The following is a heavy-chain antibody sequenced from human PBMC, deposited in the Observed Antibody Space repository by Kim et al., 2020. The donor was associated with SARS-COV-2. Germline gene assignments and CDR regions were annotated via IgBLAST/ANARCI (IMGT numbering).Heavy chain of an antibody. J-gene: IGHJ4*02. CDR1: GFTFISYA. CDR3: SNDQGGWRKSYFYY. CDR2: ISGSGGST. Sequence: GGSRRLSCAASGFTFISYAMSWVRQAPGKGLEWVSAISGSGGSTYYADSVTGRFTISRDNSKNTLYLQMNSLRAADTAVYYCSNDQGGWRKSYFYYWGQG. D-gene: IGHD6-19*01. V-gene: IGHV3-23*01.